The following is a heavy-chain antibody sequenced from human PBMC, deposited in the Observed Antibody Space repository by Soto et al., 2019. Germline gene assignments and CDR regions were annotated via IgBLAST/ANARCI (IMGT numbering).Heavy chain of an antibody. Sequence: VLLQESGPGLVEPSQTLSLTCTVSGVSVTSGGFFWSWIRHHPAKGLVWIVYISYSGSAYYSPSLKSRVSIAADPSSNQFSLRLTSLTAADTAVYFCARLLCSGNTCSLGGGFDIRGQGTTVTVSS. CDR1: GVSVTSGGFF. D-gene: IGHD2-2*01. CDR3: ARLLCSGNTCSLGGGFDI. CDR2: ISYSGSA. V-gene: IGHV4-31*03. J-gene: IGHJ3*02.